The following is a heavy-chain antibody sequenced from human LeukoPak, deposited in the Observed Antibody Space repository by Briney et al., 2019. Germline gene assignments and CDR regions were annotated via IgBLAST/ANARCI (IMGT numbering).Heavy chain of an antibody. V-gene: IGHV3-7*01. CDR1: GFTFSKTW. D-gene: IGHD1-7*01. CDR2: IKVDGSER. Sequence: GGSLRLSCAASGFTFSKTWMSWVRQAPGKGLEWVANIKVDGSERYYVDSVKGRFTISRDNAKNSLYLQINSLRAEDTAIYYCARDWNYGFDYWGQGTLVTVSS. J-gene: IGHJ4*02. CDR3: ARDWNYGFDY.